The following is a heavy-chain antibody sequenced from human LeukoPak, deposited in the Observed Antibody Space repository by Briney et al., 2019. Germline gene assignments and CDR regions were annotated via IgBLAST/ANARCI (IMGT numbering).Heavy chain of an antibody. CDR3: ARLTSSYAFDF. CDR2: IYYTGTT. V-gene: IGHV4-59*08. CDR1: GGSISSDY. D-gene: IGHD2-2*01. J-gene: IGHJ3*01. Sequence: SETLSLTCFVSGGSISSDYWSWIRQPPGKGLEWIGHIYYTGTTKFNPFLKSRVSTSIDTSRKHFSLNLNSVTVADTAIYYCARLTSSYAFDFWGQGTMVTVSS.